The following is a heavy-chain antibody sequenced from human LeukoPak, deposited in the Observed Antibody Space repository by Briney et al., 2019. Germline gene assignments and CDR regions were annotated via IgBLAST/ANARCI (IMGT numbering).Heavy chain of an antibody. D-gene: IGHD3-10*01. V-gene: IGHV3-30*04. CDR3: AKDSKRWKTYYYEAGSYYFDY. J-gene: IGHJ4*02. Sequence: GGSLRLSCAASGFTFSSYAMHWVRQAPGKGLEWVTVISYDGSNKYYVDSVKGRFTISRDNSKNTLYLQMNSLRPEDTAVYYCAKDSKRWKTYYYEAGSYYFDYWGQGTRVTVSS. CDR1: GFTFSSYA. CDR2: ISYDGSNK.